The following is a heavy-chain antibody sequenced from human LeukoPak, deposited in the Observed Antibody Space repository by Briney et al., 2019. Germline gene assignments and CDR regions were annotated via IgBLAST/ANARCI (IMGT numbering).Heavy chain of an antibody. J-gene: IGHJ6*02. CDR2: IYYSGST. Sequence: KSSETLSLTCTVSGGSISSYYWSRIRQPPGKGLEWIGYIYYSGSTNYNPSLKSRVTISVDTSKNQFSLKLSSVTAADTAVYYCASSILTGYFKTYYYYGMDVWGQGTTVTVSS. D-gene: IGHD3-9*01. V-gene: IGHV4-59*01. CDR3: ASSILTGYFKTYYYYGMDV. CDR1: GGSISSYY.